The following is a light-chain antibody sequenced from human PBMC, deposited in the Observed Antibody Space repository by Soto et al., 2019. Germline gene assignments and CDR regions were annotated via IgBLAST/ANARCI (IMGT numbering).Light chain of an antibody. Sequence: QSALTQPASVSGSPGQSITISCTGTISDVGGYNYVSWFQHHPGKAPKLLIYEVSNWPSGVSNRFSGSKSDNTASLTIYGLEAEDEADYYCSSYTNRGTWVLGGGTKLTVL. CDR3: SSYTNRGTWV. CDR2: EVS. V-gene: IGLV2-14*01. J-gene: IGLJ3*02. CDR1: ISDVGGYNY.